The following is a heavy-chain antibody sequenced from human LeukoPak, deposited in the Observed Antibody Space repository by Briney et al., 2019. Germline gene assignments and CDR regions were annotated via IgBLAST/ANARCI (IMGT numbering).Heavy chain of an antibody. CDR1: GFTFSSYA. V-gene: IGHV3-23*01. J-gene: IGHJ4*02. D-gene: IGHD3-9*01. CDR3: AKDATASPYFHWFDN. CDR2: ISSGDRT. Sequence: GGSLRLSCAASGFTFSSYAMTWVRQAPGKGLEWVAGISSGDRTFHAESVKGRFTISRDKSKDTLYLQMNSLRAEDTAVYYCAKDATASPYFHWFDNWGQGTQVIVSS.